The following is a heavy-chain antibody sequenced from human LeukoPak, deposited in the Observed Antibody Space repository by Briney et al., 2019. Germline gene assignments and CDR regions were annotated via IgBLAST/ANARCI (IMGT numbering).Heavy chain of an antibody. CDR2: INYSGST. CDR1: GGSIRSYY. Sequence: SETLSLTCTVSGGSIRSYYWSWIRQPPWKGLEWIGYINYSGSTNYNPSLKSRVTISVDTSKNQFSLKLSSVTAADTAVYYCARHGGFYYFDYWGQGTLATVSS. D-gene: IGHD3-3*01. CDR3: ARHGGFYYFDY. J-gene: IGHJ4*02. V-gene: IGHV4-59*08.